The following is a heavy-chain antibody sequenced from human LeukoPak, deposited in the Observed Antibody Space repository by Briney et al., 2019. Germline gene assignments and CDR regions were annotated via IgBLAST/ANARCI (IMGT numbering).Heavy chain of an antibody. V-gene: IGHV3-7*01. CDR1: GFTFSSYW. CDR2: IKQDGSEK. J-gene: IGHJ4*02. Sequence: PGGSLRLSCAASGFTFSSYWMSWVRQAPGKGLERVANIKQDGSEKYYVDSVKGRFTISRDNAKNSLYLQMNSLRAEDTAVYYCAREKGYCSGGSCYRFDYWGQGTLVTVSS. D-gene: IGHD2-15*01. CDR3: AREKGYCSGGSCYRFDY.